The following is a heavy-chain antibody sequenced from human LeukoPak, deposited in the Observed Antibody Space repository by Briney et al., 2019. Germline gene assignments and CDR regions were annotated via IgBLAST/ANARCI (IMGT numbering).Heavy chain of an antibody. CDR2: ISGSGGST. CDR3: AKVAAYDYVWGSYRYPPDY. J-gene: IGHJ4*02. V-gene: IGHV3-23*01. D-gene: IGHD3-16*02. Sequence: GGSLRLSCAASGFTFSSYAMSWVRQAPGKGLEWVSAISGSGGSTYYADSVKGRFTISRDNSKNTLYLQMNSLRAEDTAVYYCAKVAAYDYVWGSYRYPPDYWGQGTLVTVSS. CDR1: GFTFSSYA.